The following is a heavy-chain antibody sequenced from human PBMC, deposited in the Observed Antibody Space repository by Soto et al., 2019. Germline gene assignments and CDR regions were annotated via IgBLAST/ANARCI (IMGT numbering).Heavy chain of an antibody. D-gene: IGHD1-26*01. CDR3: ARDPLVGATTADAFDI. V-gene: IGHV1-3*01. J-gene: IGHJ3*02. Sequence: QVQLVQSGAEVKKPGASVKVSCKASGYTFTSYAMHWVRQAPGQRLEWMGWINAGNGNTKYSQKFQGRVTITRDTSASTAYMELSSLRSEDTAVYYGARDPLVGATTADAFDIWGQGTMVTVSS. CDR1: GYTFTSYA. CDR2: INAGNGNT.